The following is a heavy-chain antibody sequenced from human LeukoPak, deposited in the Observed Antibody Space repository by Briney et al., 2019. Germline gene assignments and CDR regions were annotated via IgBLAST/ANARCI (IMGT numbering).Heavy chain of an antibody. J-gene: IGHJ4*02. CDR3: VKDQGECPGSRCYLRFLEY. CDR2: VRYDQSAT. Sequence: GGSLRLSCAASGFNFSIYGMHWVRQAPGKGLEWVTFVRYDQSATVYTDSVQGRFAISRDNSKNTVYLQMNSLRVEDTALYFCVKDQGECPGSRCYLRFLEYWGQGTLVIVSS. D-gene: IGHD3-3*01. CDR1: GFNFSIYG. V-gene: IGHV3-30*02.